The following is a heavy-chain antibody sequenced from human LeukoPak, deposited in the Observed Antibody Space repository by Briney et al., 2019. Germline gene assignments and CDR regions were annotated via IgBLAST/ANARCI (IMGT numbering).Heavy chain of an antibody. J-gene: IGHJ4*02. CDR1: GGSISSYY. V-gene: IGHV4-4*07. Sequence: SETLSLTCTVSGGSISSYYWSWIRQPAGKGLEWIGRIYTSGSTNYNPSLKSRVTMSVDTSKNQFSLKLSSVTAADTAVYYCARDEYYYDSSGYLLWGQGTLVTVSS. CDR3: ARDEYYYDSSGYLL. D-gene: IGHD3-22*01. CDR2: IYTSGST.